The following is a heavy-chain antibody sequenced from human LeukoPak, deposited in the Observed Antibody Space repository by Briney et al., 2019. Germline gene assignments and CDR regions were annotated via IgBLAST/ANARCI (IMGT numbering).Heavy chain of an antibody. CDR3: ARAGYCSGGSCSTDAFDI. Sequence: SGKVSCKASGGTFSSYAISWVRQAPGQGLEWMGGIIPVFGTANYAQKFQGRVTITADESTSTAYMELSSLRSEDTAVYYCARAGYCSGGSCSTDAFDIWGQGTMVTVSS. V-gene: IGHV1-69*13. CDR1: GGTFSSYA. D-gene: IGHD2-15*01. J-gene: IGHJ3*02. CDR2: IIPVFGTA.